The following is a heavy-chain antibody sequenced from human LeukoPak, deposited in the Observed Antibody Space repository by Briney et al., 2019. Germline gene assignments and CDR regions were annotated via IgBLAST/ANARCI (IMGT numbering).Heavy chain of an antibody. CDR1: GFLFSAYD. Sequence: GGSLRLSCAASGFLFSAYDFHWVRQAPGKGLEWVAFISYDGSSKNYAQSVKGRFTISRENSKNTLYVQMNSLRHEDTAVYYCSRVTGHSGYDLKYWGQGALVTVCS. D-gene: IGHD5-12*01. CDR2: ISYDGSSK. V-gene: IGHV3-30-3*01. CDR3: SRVTGHSGYDLKY. J-gene: IGHJ4*02.